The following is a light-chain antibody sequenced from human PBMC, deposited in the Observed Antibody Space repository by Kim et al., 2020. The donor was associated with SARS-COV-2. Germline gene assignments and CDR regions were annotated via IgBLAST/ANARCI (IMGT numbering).Light chain of an antibody. CDR2: DVS. J-gene: IGLJ3*02. Sequence: GQSITISCTGTSSDVGGYNYVSWYQQHPGKAPKLIIDDVSKRPAGVSNRFSGSKSGNAASLTISGLQAEDEADYYCSSYTSSSTLVFGGGTQLTVL. CDR1: SSDVGGYNY. CDR3: SSYTSSSTLV. V-gene: IGLV2-14*04.